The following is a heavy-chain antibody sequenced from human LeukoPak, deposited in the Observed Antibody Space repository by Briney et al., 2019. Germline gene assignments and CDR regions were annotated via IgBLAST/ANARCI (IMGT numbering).Heavy chain of an antibody. D-gene: IGHD5-18*01. CDR1: GGSFSGYY. J-gene: IGHJ4*02. V-gene: IGHV4-34*01. CDR2: INHSGST. CDR3: ARGGGTAMADY. Sequence: PSETLSLTCAVYGGSFSGYYWGWIRQTPGKGLEWIGEINHSGSTNYNPSLKSRVTISVDTSKNQFSLKLSSVTAADTAVYYCARGGGTAMADYWGQGTLVTVSS.